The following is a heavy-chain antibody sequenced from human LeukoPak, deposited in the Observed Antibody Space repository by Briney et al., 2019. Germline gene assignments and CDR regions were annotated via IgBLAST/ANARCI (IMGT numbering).Heavy chain of an antibody. J-gene: IGHJ3*02. V-gene: IGHV5-51*01. D-gene: IGHD2-8*02. CDR3: ARQQGEQPLVGNAFDI. CDR1: GYSFSNFW. Sequence: GESLRISCKASGYSFSNFWIGWVRQLPGKGLEWMGLVYPGDSEDRISPSFQGQVTISADKSISTAYLQWSSLKASDTAIYYCARQQGEQPLVGNAFDIWGQGTMVTVSS. CDR2: VYPGDSED.